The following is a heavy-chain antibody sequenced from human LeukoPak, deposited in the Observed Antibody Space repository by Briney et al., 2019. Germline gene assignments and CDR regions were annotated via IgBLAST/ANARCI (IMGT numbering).Heavy chain of an antibody. V-gene: IGHV3-23*01. CDR3: AKDHDYSSRPYYFDY. J-gene: IGHJ4*02. CDR2: ISGSGGTT. Sequence: GGSLRLSCAASGFTFSSYAMTWVRQAPGKGLEWGSGISGSGGTTYYADSVKGRFTISRDYSKNTLYLQMNSLRAEDTALYYCAKDHDYSSRPYYFDYWGQGTLVTVSS. D-gene: IGHD6-19*01. CDR1: GFTFSSYA.